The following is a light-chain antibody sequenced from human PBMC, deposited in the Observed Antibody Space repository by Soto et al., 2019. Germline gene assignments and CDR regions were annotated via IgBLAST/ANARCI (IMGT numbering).Light chain of an antibody. CDR3: HQYDTAPHT. V-gene: IGKV3-20*01. Sequence: IVLTQSPGTLSLSPGERATLSCRASQTVSSNNDVDWYQQKPGQAPRLLICGASNRATGIPDRFSGSGSGTDFTLTISRLEPEDSAVYYCHQYDTAPHTFGQGTKLEIK. J-gene: IGKJ2*01. CDR2: GAS. CDR1: QTVSSNN.